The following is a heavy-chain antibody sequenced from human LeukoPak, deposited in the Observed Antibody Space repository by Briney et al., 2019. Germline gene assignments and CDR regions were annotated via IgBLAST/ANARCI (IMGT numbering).Heavy chain of an antibody. CDR2: IDWSGGST. D-gene: IGHD6-13*01. Sequence: GGSLRLSCAASGFTFDDYGMSWVRQAPGKGLEWVSGIDWSGGSTGYADSVKGRFTISRENAKNSLYLQMNSLRAEDTALYYCARGDYIAAAGTLGYWGQGTLVTVSS. J-gene: IGHJ4*02. CDR3: ARGDYIAAAGTLGY. CDR1: GFTFDDYG. V-gene: IGHV3-20*04.